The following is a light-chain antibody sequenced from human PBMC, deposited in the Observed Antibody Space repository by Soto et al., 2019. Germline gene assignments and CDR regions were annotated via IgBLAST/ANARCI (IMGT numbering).Light chain of an antibody. CDR3: SSYTSSSRVV. CDR2: EVS. Sequence: QSALTQPASVSGSPGQSITISCTGTSSDVGGYTYVSWYQQHPGKAPKLMIYEVSNRPSGVANRFSGSKSGNTASLTISGLQAEDEADYYCSSYTSSSRVVFGGGTKVTVL. J-gene: IGLJ2*01. V-gene: IGLV2-14*01. CDR1: SSDVGGYTY.